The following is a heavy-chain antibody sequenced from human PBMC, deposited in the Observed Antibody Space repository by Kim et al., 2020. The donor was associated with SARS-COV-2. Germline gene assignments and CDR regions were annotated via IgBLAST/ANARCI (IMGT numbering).Heavy chain of an antibody. CDR2: MYPGDSNA. J-gene: IGHJ4*02. CDR1: GYRFTGYW. Sequence: GESLKISCKGSGYRFTGYWIGWVRQMPGKGLEWMGIMYPGDSNARYSPSFQGQVNFSADKSISTAYLQWSSLKASDTAIYYCATYTSGWLDFWCQGPLVTVSS. V-gene: IGHV5-51*01. D-gene: IGHD6-19*01. CDR3: ATYTSGWLDF.